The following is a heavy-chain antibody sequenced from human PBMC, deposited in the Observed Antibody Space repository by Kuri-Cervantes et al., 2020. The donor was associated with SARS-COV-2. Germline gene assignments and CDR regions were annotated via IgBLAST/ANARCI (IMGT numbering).Heavy chain of an antibody. V-gene: IGHV1-69*13. CDR1: GGTFSSYA. J-gene: IGHJ4*02. Sequence: SVKVSCKASGGTFSSYAISWVRQAPGQGLEWMGGMIPIFGTANYAQKFQGRVTITADESTSTAYMELSSLRSEDTAVYYCARGESPTTYYYDSNYYFDYWGQGTLVTVSS. D-gene: IGHD3-22*01. CDR2: MIPIFGTA. CDR3: ARGESPTTYYYDSNYYFDY.